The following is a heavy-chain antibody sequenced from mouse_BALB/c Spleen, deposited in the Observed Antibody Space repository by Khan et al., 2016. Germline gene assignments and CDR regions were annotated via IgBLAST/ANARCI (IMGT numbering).Heavy chain of an antibody. CDR1: GYSITSDYA. J-gene: IGHJ1*01. Sequence: EVQLQESGPGLVKPSQSLSLTCTVTGYSITSDYAWNWIRQFPGNKLEWMGYIRYSGSTTYNPSLKSRISITRDSSKNQFFLQSYSVTTEATATYYGTRSPTATRYFDVWGAGTTVTVSS. D-gene: IGHD1-2*01. V-gene: IGHV3-2*02. CDR2: IRYSGST. CDR3: TRSPTATRYFDV.